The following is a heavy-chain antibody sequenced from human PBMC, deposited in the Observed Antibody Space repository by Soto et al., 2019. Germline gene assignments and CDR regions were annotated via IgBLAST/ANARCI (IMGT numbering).Heavy chain of an antibody. Sequence: PGGSLRLSCAASGFTFSSYWMHWVRQAPGKGLEWVAVISYDGSNKYYADSVKGRFTISRDNSKNTLYLQMNSLRAEDTAVYYCAKDLLAKEDFDYWGQGTLVTVSS. V-gene: IGHV3-30*18. CDR2: ISYDGSNK. CDR3: AKDLLAKEDFDY. J-gene: IGHJ4*02. CDR1: GFTFSSYW.